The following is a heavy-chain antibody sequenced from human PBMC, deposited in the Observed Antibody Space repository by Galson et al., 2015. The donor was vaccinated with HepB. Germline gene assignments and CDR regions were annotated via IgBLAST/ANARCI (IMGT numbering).Heavy chain of an antibody. J-gene: IGHJ4*02. Sequence: SLRLSCAASGFTFSAYTMNWVRRAPGKRLEWVSSISTSSTFIYYADSVQGRFTISRDNAKNSLYLQMNTLRAEDTAVYYCARMNYYDSGGYYHPYYFDYWGQGALVTVSS. V-gene: IGHV3-21*04. CDR1: GFTFSAYT. CDR2: ISTSSTFI. CDR3: ARMNYYDSGGYYHPYYFDY. D-gene: IGHD3-22*01.